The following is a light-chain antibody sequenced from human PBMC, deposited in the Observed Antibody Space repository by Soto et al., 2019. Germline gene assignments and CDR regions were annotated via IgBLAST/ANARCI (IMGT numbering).Light chain of an antibody. Sequence: MVLTQSPATLSVSPGERATLSCRASQSVSSNLAWYQQKPGQAPGLLIYGASTRATGIPARFSGSGSGTEFTLTISSLQSEDFAVYYCQQYNNWLGTFGQGTKV. CDR3: QQYNNWLGT. J-gene: IGKJ1*01. CDR1: QSVSSN. CDR2: GAS. V-gene: IGKV3-15*01.